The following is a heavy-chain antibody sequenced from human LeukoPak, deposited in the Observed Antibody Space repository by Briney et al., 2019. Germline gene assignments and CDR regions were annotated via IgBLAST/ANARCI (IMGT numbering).Heavy chain of an antibody. V-gene: IGHV4-59*01. CDR1: GGSISSYY. Sequence: SETLSLTCTVSGGSISSYYWNWIRQPPGKGLERIAYIFHSGTTKYNPSLKSRVAISLDTPKSQFSLKLHSVTAADAAVYYCARGGYYYLDVWGRGTTVTVSS. CDR2: IFHSGTT. CDR3: ARGGYYYLDV. J-gene: IGHJ6*03.